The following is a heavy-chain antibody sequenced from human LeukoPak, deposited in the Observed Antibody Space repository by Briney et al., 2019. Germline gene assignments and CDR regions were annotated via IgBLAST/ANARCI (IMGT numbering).Heavy chain of an antibody. V-gene: IGHV1-46*01. D-gene: IGHD3-10*01. CDR2: INPSDGAT. Sequence: ASVKVSCKASGYTFTMYYIHWVRQAPGQGLEWMGMINPSDGATTYAQRFQGRVTMTRDMSTTTVYMDLRSLRSEDTAVYYCARYTHYYGSGSYYEGYFDYWAREPWSPSPQ. J-gene: IGHJ4*02. CDR1: GYTFTMYY. CDR3: ARYTHYYGSGSYYEGYFDY.